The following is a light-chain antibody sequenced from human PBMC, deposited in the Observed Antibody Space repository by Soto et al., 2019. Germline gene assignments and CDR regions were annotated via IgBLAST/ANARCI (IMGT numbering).Light chain of an antibody. J-gene: IGKJ2*01. CDR3: MRALHTYT. CDR1: QSLLHSNGYNY. CDR2: LGS. Sequence: IVMTQSPLSLPVTPGEPASISCRSSQSLLHSNGYNYLDWYLQKPGQSPQLLIYLGSNRAAGARDRRGGSGSGTDFTLKGSRVEEVYVRVYYCMRALHTYTFGEGTKREI. V-gene: IGKV2-28*01.